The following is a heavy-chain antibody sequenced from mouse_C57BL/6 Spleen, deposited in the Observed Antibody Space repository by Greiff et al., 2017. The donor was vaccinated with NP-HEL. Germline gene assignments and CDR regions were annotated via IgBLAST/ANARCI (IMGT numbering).Heavy chain of an antibody. D-gene: IGHD2-4*01. CDR2: INPSTGGT. Sequence: VQLQQSGPELVKPGASVKISCKASGYSFTGYYMNWVKQSPEKSLEWIGEINPSTGGTTYNQKFKAKATLTVDKSSSTAYMQLKSLTSEDSAVYYCARNDYDLSMDYWGQGTSVTVSS. CDR3: ARNDYDLSMDY. J-gene: IGHJ4*01. CDR1: GYSFTGYY. V-gene: IGHV1-42*01.